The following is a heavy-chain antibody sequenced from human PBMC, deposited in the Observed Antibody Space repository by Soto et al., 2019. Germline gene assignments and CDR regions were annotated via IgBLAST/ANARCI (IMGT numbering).Heavy chain of an antibody. Sequence: EVQLVESGGGLVKPGGSLRLSCAASGFTFSSYSMNWVRQAPGKGLEWVSSISSSSSYIYYADSVKGRFTISRDNAKNSLYRQMNSRRADDTAVYYCARGGRSGWYGPDYWGQGTLVTVSS. CDR2: ISSSSSYI. CDR3: ARGGRSGWYGPDY. CDR1: GFTFSSYS. V-gene: IGHV3-21*01. J-gene: IGHJ4*02. D-gene: IGHD6-19*01.